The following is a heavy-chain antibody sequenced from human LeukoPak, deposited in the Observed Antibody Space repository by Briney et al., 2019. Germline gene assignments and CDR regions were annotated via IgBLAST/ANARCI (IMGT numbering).Heavy chain of an antibody. CDR1: GFTFSSYG. J-gene: IGHJ4*02. V-gene: IGHV3-30*03. Sequence: RPGGSLRLSCAASGFTFSSYGMHWVRQAPGKGLEWVAVISYDGSNKYYADSVKGRFTISRDNSKNTLYLQMNSLRAEDTAVYYCARGITSGPRRYDVRNFDYWGQGTPVTVSS. D-gene: IGHD5-12*01. CDR2: ISYDGSNK. CDR3: ARGITSGPRRYDVRNFDY.